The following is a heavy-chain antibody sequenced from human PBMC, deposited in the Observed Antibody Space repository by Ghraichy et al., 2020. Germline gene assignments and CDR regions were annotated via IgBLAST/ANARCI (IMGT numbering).Heavy chain of an antibody. CDR3: ARGAGSGSWAVDY. J-gene: IGHJ4*02. Sequence: GSLRLSCAASGFTFSNYAMHWVRQAPGEGLEWVALIPYDGANKYYADSVKGRFTISRDNYKNTLYLQMNSLRADDTAVYYCARGAGSGSWAVDYWGQGTLVTVSS. V-gene: IGHV3-30-3*01. CDR2: IPYDGANK. CDR1: GFTFSNYA. D-gene: IGHD6-13*01.